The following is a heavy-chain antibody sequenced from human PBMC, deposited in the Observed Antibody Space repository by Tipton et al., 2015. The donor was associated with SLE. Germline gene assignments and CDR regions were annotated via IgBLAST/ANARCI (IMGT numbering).Heavy chain of an antibody. J-gene: IGHJ5*02. V-gene: IGHV4-61*05. CDR1: GGSISSNIYY. CDR3: ARSYYDFWSGSNPLDP. CDR2: IYYSGST. D-gene: IGHD3-3*01. Sequence: TLSLTCTVSGGSISSNIYYWGWIRQPPGKGLEWIGYIYYSGSTNYNPSLKSRVTISVDTSKNQFSLKLSSVTAADTAVYYCARSYYDFWSGSNPLDPWGQGTLVTVSS.